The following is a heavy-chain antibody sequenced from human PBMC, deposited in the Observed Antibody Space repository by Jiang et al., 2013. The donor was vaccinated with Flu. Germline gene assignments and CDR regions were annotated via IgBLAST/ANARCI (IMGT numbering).Heavy chain of an antibody. CDR1: GFTVSSNY. CDR3: ARVSYVFCGGDCYSGGMDV. V-gene: IGHV3-66*01. CDR2: IYSGGST. D-gene: IGHD2-21*02. J-gene: IGHJ6*02. Sequence: VQLLESGGGLVQPGGSLRLSCAASGFTVSSNYMSWVRQAPGKGLEWVSVIYSGGSTYYADSVKGRFTISRDNSKNTLYLQMNSLRAEDTAVYYCARVSYVFCGGDCYSGGMDVWGQGTTVTVSS.